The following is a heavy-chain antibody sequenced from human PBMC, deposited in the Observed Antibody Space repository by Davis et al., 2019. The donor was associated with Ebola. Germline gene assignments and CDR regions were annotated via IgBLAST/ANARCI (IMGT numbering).Heavy chain of an antibody. CDR2: IIPILGIA. J-gene: IGHJ4*02. V-gene: IGHV1-69*04. CDR1: GGTFSSYA. D-gene: IGHD2-15*01. Sequence: SVKVSCKASGGTFSSYAISWVRQAPGQGLEWMGRIIPILGIANYAQKFQGRVTITADKSTSTAYMELSSLRSDDTAVYYCARGYCSGGSCYSNDYWGQGTLVTVSS. CDR3: ARGYCSGGSCYSNDY.